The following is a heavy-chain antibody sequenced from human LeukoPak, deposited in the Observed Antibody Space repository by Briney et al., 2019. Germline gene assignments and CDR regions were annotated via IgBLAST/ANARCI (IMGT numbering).Heavy chain of an antibody. J-gene: IGHJ4*02. CDR3: AREPAGLFFDANGYLDL. V-gene: IGHV3-48*03. D-gene: IGHD3/OR15-3a*01. Sequence: GGSLRLSCSASGFSLRKYEMNWVRQAPGKGLEWISYMSSESTAIYYSGSVEGRFTMYRDNAKNSVHLQMTSLRADDTALYFCAREPAGLFFDANGYLDLWGQGVLVTVSS. CDR2: MSSESTAI. CDR1: GFSLRKYE.